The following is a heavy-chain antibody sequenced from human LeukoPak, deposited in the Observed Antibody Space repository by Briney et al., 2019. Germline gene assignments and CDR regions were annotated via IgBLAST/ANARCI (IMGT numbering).Heavy chain of an antibody. CDR2: ISPYNDYT. J-gene: IGHJ3*02. CDR1: GYTFDSYG. D-gene: IGHD2-2*01. CDR3: ESRSCGSTSCYGGPFHI. Sequence: ASVKVSCKSSGYTFDSYGISLVRQAPGQGLEWKGGISPYNDYTKYAQKFQGRVTMTTDTSTSTAYMELRSLRSDDTAVYYCESRSCGSTSCYGGPFHIWGQGTMVPLIS. V-gene: IGHV1-18*04.